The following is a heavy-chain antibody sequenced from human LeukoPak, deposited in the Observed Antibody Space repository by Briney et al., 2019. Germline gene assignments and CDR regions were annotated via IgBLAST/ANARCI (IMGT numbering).Heavy chain of an antibody. CDR1: GGSFSGYY. Sequence: KPSVTLSLTCAVYGGSFSGYYWSWIRQPPGKGLEWIGEINHSGSTNYNPSLKSRVTISVDTSKNQFSLKLSSVTAADTAVYYCARGKYSYGYSYRSYGMDVWGQGTTVTVSS. CDR2: INHSGST. D-gene: IGHD5-18*01. J-gene: IGHJ6*02. CDR3: ARGKYSYGYSYRSYGMDV. V-gene: IGHV4-34*01.